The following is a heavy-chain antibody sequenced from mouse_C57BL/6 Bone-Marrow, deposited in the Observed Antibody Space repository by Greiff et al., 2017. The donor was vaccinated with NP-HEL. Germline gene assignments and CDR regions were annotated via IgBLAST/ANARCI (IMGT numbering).Heavy chain of an antibody. J-gene: IGHJ4*01. CDR1: GFSLTSYG. CDR3: ARQDGSSSYYAMDY. CDR2: IWSDGST. V-gene: IGHV2-6-1*01. Sequence: VKLVESGPGLVAPSQSLSITCTVSGFSLTSYGVHWVRQPPGKGLEWLVVIWSDGSTTYNSALKSRLSISKDNSKSQVFLKMNSLQTDDTAMYYCARQDGSSSYYAMDYWGQGTSVTVSS. D-gene: IGHD1-1*01.